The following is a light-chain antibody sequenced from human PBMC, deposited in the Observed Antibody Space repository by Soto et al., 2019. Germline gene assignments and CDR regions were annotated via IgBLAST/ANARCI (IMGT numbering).Light chain of an antibody. CDR2: EVS. Sequence: QSALTQPPSASGSPGQSVTISCTGTSSDVGGYNYVSWYQQHPGKAPKLVIYEVSKQPSGVPDRFSGSRSGNTASLTVSGLQAEDEADYYCSSYGGSNNNVIFGGGTKLTVL. J-gene: IGLJ2*01. CDR3: SSYGGSNNNVI. V-gene: IGLV2-8*01. CDR1: SSDVGGYNY.